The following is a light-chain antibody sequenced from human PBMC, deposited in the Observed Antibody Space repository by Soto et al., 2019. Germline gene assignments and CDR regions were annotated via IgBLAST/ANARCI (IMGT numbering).Light chain of an antibody. CDR2: GAS. J-gene: IGKJ5*01. V-gene: IGKV3-20*01. CDR1: QSVSSSY. CDR3: QQYGSSHPDT. Sequence: ESVLTQSPGTLSLSPGERATLSCMAIQSVSSSYLAWYQQKPGQAPRLLIYGASSRATGIPDSFSGSGSGTDFTLTTSRLEPEDFAVYYCQQYGSSHPDTFGQGTRLEIK.